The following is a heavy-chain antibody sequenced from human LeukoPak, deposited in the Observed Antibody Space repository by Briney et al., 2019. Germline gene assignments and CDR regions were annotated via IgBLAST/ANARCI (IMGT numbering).Heavy chain of an antibody. D-gene: IGHD3-16*01. V-gene: IGHV4-34*01. CDR3: ARAGRDYDYVWGSLDY. J-gene: IGHJ4*02. CDR2: INHSGST. CDR1: GGSVSGYY. Sequence: SETLSLTCAVYGGSVSGYYWSWIRQPPGKGLEWIGEINHSGSTNYNPSLKSRVTISVDTSKNQFSLKLSSVTAADTAVYYCARAGRDYDYVWGSLDYWGQGTLVTVSS.